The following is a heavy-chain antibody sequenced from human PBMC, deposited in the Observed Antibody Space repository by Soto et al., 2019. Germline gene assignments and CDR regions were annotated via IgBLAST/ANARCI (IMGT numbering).Heavy chain of an antibody. D-gene: IGHD2-2*01. CDR3: ARDQRGDCSSTRSDWIDP. J-gene: IGHJ5*02. CDR1: GGSLSNDKYY. V-gene: IGHV4-61*01. Sequence: PSETLSLTCTVSGGSVSGGSLSNDKYYWTWVRQPPGRGLEWIGYIGYSGSTNYNPSLQSRVTMSVDTSKNQFSLKLTSVTAADTAVDFYARDQRGDCSSTRSDWIDPWGQGTLVTVSS. CDR2: IGYSGST.